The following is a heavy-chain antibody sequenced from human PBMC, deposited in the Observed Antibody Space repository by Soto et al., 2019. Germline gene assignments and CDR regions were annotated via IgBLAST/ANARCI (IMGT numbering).Heavy chain of an antibody. V-gene: IGHV1-69*01. CDR1: GDTFSSYV. Sequence: SSVRGYCTASGDTFSSYVISWVRQEPGQGLEWMGGIIPIFGTANYAQKLQGRGTSTAGESTSTAYMEMRSLRSADTAVYHPARGRAPYYYNSSGYSSLLNGMDVWGKGTTVTVSS. D-gene: IGHD3-22*01. J-gene: IGHJ6*04. CDR2: IIPIFGTA. CDR3: ARGRAPYYYNSSGYSSLLNGMDV.